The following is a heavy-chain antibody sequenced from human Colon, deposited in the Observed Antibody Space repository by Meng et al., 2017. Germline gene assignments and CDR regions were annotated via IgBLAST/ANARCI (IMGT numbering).Heavy chain of an antibody. D-gene: IGHD2-15*01. Sequence: QGKRVKSGTGVKRPGASVKVSCKASGYSFTDCYIHWVRQAPGQGLEWMGWIVPNSGDTKYAQKFQGRVTMTRDTSISTTYMELISLTSDDTAVYYCARSTPSLDYWGQGTLVTVSS. CDR2: IVPNSGDT. CDR3: ARSTPSLDY. V-gene: IGHV1-2*02. CDR1: GYSFTDCY. J-gene: IGHJ4*02.